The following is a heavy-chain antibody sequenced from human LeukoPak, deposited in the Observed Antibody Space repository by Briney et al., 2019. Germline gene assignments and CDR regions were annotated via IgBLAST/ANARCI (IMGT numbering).Heavy chain of an antibody. Sequence: GGSLRLSCAASGFTFSSYSMNWVRQAPGKGLEWVAVISYDGSNKYYADSVKGRFTISRDNSKNTLYLQMNSLRAEDTAVYYCARETPSQPFDYWGQGTLVTVSS. CDR2: ISYDGSNK. CDR1: GFTFSSYS. J-gene: IGHJ4*02. V-gene: IGHV3-30*03. CDR3: ARETPSQPFDY.